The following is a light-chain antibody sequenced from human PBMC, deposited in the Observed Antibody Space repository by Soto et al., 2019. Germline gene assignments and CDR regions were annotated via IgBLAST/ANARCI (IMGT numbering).Light chain of an antibody. CDR2: DVS. CDR3: QQRSDWLPIT. V-gene: IGKV3-11*01. Sequence: EIVLTQSPATLSLSPGERATLSCRASQSVSESLAWYQQKPGQAPRLLIYDVSYRATGIPVRFSGSGSGTDFTLTISSLEHEDFAVYYCQQRSDWLPITFGQGTRVEIK. CDR1: QSVSES. J-gene: IGKJ5*01.